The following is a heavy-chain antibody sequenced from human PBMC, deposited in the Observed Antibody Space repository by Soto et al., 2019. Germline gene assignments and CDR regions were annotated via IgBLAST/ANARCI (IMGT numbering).Heavy chain of an antibody. D-gene: IGHD2-2*01. J-gene: IGHJ6*02. CDR2: IWSDGSNK. CDR3: ARDYCSSTSCYWISYYYYGMDV. V-gene: IGHV3-33*01. Sequence: QVQLVESGGGVVQPGRSLRLSCAASGFTFSSYGMHWVRQAPVKGLEWVAVIWSDGSNKYYADSVKGRFTISRDNSKNTLYLQMNSLRAEDTAVYYCARDYCSSTSCYWISYYYYGMDVWGQGTTVTVSS. CDR1: GFTFSSYG.